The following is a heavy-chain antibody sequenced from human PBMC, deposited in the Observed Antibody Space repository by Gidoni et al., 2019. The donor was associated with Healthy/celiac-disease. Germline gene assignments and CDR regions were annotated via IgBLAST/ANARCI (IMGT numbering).Heavy chain of an antibody. V-gene: IGHV4-39*07. D-gene: IGHD3-22*01. CDR2: IYYSGST. Sequence: QLQLQASGPGLVKPSETLSLTCTVSGCSISSSSYYWGWIRQPPGKGLEWIGSIYYSGSTYYNPSLKSRVTISVDTPKNQFSLKLSSVTAADTAVYYCASMYYYDSSGYYEHWYFDLWGRGTLVTVSS. J-gene: IGHJ2*01. CDR1: GCSISSSSYY. CDR3: ASMYYYDSSGYYEHWYFDL.